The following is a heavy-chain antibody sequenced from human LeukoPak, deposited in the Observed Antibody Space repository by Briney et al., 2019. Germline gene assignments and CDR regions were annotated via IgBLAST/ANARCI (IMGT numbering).Heavy chain of an antibody. V-gene: IGHV4-39*01. CDR2: IYYSGST. D-gene: IGHD3-3*01. CDR1: GGSISSSSYY. J-gene: IGHJ5*02. Sequence: SETLSLTCTVSGGSISSSSYYWGWIRQPPGKGLEWIGSIYYSGSTYYNPSLKSRVTISVDTSKNQFSLKLSSVTAADTAVYYCASQGRSRFLEWLPLPTSDWFDPWGQGTLVTVSS. CDR3: ASQGRSRFLEWLPLPTSDWFDP.